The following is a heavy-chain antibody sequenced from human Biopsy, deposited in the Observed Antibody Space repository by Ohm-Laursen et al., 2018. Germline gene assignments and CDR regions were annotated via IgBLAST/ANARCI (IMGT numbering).Heavy chain of an antibody. Sequence: ASVNASCQASGYTFTSDYMHWARHAPGHGLEWMGLIKTSGYTTSYPQIFQGRVTMSRDTSKSTVYMELSSVRSADTAVYFCARNTGWYGGLYYLDYWGQGTMVTVSS. CDR1: GYTFTSDY. V-gene: IGHV1-46*01. CDR3: ARNTGWYGGLYYLDY. J-gene: IGHJ4*02. D-gene: IGHD6-19*01. CDR2: IKTSGYTT.